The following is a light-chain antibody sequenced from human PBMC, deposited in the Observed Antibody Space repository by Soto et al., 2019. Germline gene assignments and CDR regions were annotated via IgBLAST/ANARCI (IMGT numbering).Light chain of an antibody. V-gene: IGKV3-11*01. CDR2: DAS. CDR1: QSVSSY. Sequence: EIVLTKSPATLSLSPEERATLACSAKQSVSSYLAWYQQQPGQAPRLLSYDASNRATGIPARFSGSGSGTDFTLAISSLEPEDLAVYYCQQRSTWPITFGQGTRLELK. CDR3: QQRSTWPIT. J-gene: IGKJ5*01.